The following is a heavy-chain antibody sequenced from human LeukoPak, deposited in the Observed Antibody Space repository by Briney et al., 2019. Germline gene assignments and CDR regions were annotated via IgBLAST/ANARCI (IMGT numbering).Heavy chain of an antibody. J-gene: IGHJ4*02. V-gene: IGHV1-69*13. D-gene: IGHD3-3*01. CDR1: GGTFSSYA. CDR2: IIPIFGTA. Sequence: GASVKVSCKASGGTFSSYAISWVRQAPGQGLEWMGGIIPIFGTANYAQKFQGRVTITADELTTTSYMELSSLTAEDMAVYYCAAGGAYEFRDDYWGQGTLVTVSS. CDR3: AAGGAYEFRDDY.